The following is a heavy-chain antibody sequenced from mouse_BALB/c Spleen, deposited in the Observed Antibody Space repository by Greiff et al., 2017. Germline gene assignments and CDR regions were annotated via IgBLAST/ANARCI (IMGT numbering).Heavy chain of an antibody. CDR1: GFNIKDTY. Sequence: EVQLQQSGAELVKPGASVKLSCTASGFNIKDTYMHWVKQRPEQGLEWIGRIDPANGNTKYDPKFQGKATITADTSSNTACLQLSSLTSEDTAVYYCASGGGSGDWGQGTTLTVSS. CDR3: ASGGGSGD. J-gene: IGHJ2*01. CDR2: IDPANGNT. V-gene: IGHV14-3*02. D-gene: IGHD1-1*01.